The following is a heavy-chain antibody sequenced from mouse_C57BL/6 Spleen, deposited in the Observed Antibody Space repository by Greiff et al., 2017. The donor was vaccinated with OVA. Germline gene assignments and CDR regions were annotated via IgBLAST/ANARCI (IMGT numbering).Heavy chain of an antibody. Sequence: VKLQESGPELVKPGASVKISCKASGYAFSSSWMNWVKQRPGKGLEWIGRIYPGDGDTNYNGKFKGKATLTADKSSSTVYMQLNSLTSEDSAVYVGARGGHSYDGGYYFAYWGQGTTLTVSS. CDR2: IYPGDGDT. J-gene: IGHJ2*01. CDR3: ARGGHSYDGGYYFAY. D-gene: IGHD2-12*01. V-gene: IGHV1-82*01. CDR1: GYAFSSSW.